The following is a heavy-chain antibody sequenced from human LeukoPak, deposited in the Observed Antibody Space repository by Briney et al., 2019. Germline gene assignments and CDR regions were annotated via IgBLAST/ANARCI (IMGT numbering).Heavy chain of an antibody. Sequence: SQTLSLTRAISGDSVSSNSAAWNWIRQSPSRGLEWPGRTYYRSKWYNDYAVSVKSRITINPDTSKNQFSLQLNSVTPEDTAVYYCASEKGGYSYGFSYYYYGMDVWGQGTTVTVSS. CDR3: ASEKGGYSYGFSYYYYGMDV. CDR2: TYYRSKWYN. CDR1: GDSVSSNSAA. V-gene: IGHV6-1*01. D-gene: IGHD5-18*01. J-gene: IGHJ6*02.